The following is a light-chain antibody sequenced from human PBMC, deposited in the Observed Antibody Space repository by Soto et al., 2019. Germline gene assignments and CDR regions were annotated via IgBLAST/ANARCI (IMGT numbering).Light chain of an antibody. CDR2: EVT. V-gene: IGLV2-8*01. J-gene: IGLJ2*01. Sequence: QSALTQPPSASGSPGQSVTISCTGTSSDVGGYNYVSWYQQHPGKAPKLMIYEVTKRPSGVPDRFSGSKSDNTASLIVSGLQVEDEADYYCRSYAGYNNLNFGGGTKLTVL. CDR3: RSYAGYNNLN. CDR1: SSDVGGYNY.